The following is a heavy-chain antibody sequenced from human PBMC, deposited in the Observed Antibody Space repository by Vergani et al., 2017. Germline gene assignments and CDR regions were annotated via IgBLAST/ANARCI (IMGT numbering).Heavy chain of an antibody. J-gene: IGHJ4*02. D-gene: IGHD1-26*01. CDR2: ISWNSGSI. V-gene: IGHV3-9*01. Sequence: EVQLVESGGGLVQPGRSLRLSCAASGFTFDDYAMHWVRQAPGKGLDWVSGISWNSGSIGYADSVKGRFTISRDNAKNSLYLQMNSLRAEDTALYYCAKDQGPGSYYEGVFDYWGQGTLVTVSS. CDR1: GFTFDDYA. CDR3: AKDQGPGSYYEGVFDY.